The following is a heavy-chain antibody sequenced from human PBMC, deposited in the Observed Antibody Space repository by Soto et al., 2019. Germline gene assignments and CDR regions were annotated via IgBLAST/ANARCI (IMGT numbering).Heavy chain of an antibody. CDR3: VRQVIDYLHGLVDV. CDR2: VYYTGDT. D-gene: IGHD4-17*01. CDR1: SGPDRSHN. V-gene: IGHV4-59*08. J-gene: IGHJ6*02. Sequence: QVQLQQSGPRLVKPSETLSLTCTVSSGPDRSHNWGWIRQPPGRGLEWIGYVYYTGDTAYNPSLRGRATISADTSTNDISLTLNSVTAADTAVYYFVRQVIDYLHGLVDVWGQGTTVSVSS.